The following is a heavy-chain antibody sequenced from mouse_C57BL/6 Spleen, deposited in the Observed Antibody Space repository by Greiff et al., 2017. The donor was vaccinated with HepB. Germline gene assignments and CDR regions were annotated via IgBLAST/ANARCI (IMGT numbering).Heavy chain of an antibody. D-gene: IGHD2-2*01. CDR3: ARGGYDEVDAMDY. Sequence: EVQLVESEGGLVQPGSSMKLSCTASGFTFSDYYMAWVRQVPEKGLEWVANINYDGSSTYYLDSLKSRFIISRDNAKNNLYLQMSSLKSEDTATYYCARGGYDEVDAMDYWGQGTSVTVSS. J-gene: IGHJ4*01. CDR2: INYDGSST. V-gene: IGHV5-16*01. CDR1: GFTFSDYY.